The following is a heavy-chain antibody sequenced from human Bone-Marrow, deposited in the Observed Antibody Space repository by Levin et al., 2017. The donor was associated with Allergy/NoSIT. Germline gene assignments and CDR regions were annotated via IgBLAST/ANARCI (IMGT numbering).Heavy chain of an antibody. J-gene: IGHJ4*02. V-gene: IGHV4-31*03. CDR3: ARAEYFGSGTYSSFDH. CDR1: GGSISSGDDY. Sequence: SQTLSLTCTVSGGSISSGDDYWSWIRQHPGKGLEWIAYIYYSGSTYYNPSLKSRVTISVDTSKNQFSLKLNSVTAADTAVYYCARAEYFGSGTYSSFDHWGQGTLVTVSS. D-gene: IGHD3-10*01. CDR2: IYYSGST.